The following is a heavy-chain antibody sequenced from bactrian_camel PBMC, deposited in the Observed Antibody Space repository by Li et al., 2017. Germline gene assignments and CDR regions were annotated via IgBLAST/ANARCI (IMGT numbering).Heavy chain of an antibody. CDR2: INSGGGST. J-gene: IGHJ6*01. V-gene: IGHV3S40*01. D-gene: IGHD3*01. CDR1: GFTFSTHD. CDR3: PQGGPLIT. Sequence: VQLVESGGGSVQVGGSLRLSCAASGFTFSTHDMSWVRQTPGKGLEWVSSINSGGGSTAYADSVKGRFTISSDYAKNTLYLQLNSRKLRTRPCITAPQGGPLITGARGPRSPSP.